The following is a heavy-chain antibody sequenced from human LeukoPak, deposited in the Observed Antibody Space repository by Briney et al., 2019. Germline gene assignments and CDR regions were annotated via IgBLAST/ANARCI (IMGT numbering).Heavy chain of an antibody. D-gene: IGHD2-2*01. J-gene: IGHJ4*02. CDR2: TYYSGST. CDR3: ASTVVVPAAMYGYYFDY. CDR1: GGSVSSGSYY. Sequence: PSETLSLTCTVSGGSVSSGSYYWSWIRQPPGKGLEWIGYTYYSGSTNYNPSLKSRVTISVDTSKNQFSLKLSSVTAADTAVYYCASTVVVPAAMYGYYFDYWGQGTLVTVSS. V-gene: IGHV4-61*01.